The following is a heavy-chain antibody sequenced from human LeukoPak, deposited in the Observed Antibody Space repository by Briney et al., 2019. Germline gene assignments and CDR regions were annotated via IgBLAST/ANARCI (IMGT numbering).Heavy chain of an antibody. D-gene: IGHD1-26*01. CDR1: GGTFSSYA. CDR3: ARWGSGSRDAFDI. J-gene: IGHJ3*02. CDR2: IIPIFGTA. Sequence: EASVKVSCKASGGTFSSYAISWVRQAPGQGLEWMGRIIPIFGTANYAQKFQGRVTITTDESTSTAYMELSSLRSEDTAVYYCARWGSGSRDAFDIWGHGTMVTVSS. V-gene: IGHV1-69*05.